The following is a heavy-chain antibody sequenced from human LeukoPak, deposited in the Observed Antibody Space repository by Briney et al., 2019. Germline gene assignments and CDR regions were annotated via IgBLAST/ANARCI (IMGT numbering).Heavy chain of an antibody. CDR1: GFSFSSYA. CDR2: ISGSGGST. V-gene: IGHV3-23*01. J-gene: IGHJ4*02. CDR3: AKARGYSHGYYFDY. Sequence: PGGSLRLSCAASGFSFSSYAMSWVRQAPGKGLEWVSAISGSGGSTYYADSVKGRFTISRDNSKNTLYLQMNSLRAEDTAVYYCAKARGYSHGYYFDYWGQGTLVTVSS. D-gene: IGHD5-18*01.